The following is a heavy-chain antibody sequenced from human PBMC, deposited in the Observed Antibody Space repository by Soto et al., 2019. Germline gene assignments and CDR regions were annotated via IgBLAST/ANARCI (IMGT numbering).Heavy chain of an antibody. CDR3: AKDLYSSSSMFDY. Sequence: GGSLRLSCAASGFTFSSYGMHWVRQAPGKGLEWVAVISYDGSSKYYADSAKGRFTISRDNSKNPLYLKMNSLRAEDTAVYYCAKDLYSSSSMFDYWGQGTLVTVSS. CDR2: ISYDGSSK. D-gene: IGHD6-6*01. CDR1: GFTFSSYG. J-gene: IGHJ4*02. V-gene: IGHV3-30*18.